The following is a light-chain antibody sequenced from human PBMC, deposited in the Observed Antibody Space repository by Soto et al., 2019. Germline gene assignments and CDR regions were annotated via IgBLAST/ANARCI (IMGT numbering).Light chain of an antibody. CDR1: SSNIGAGYD. V-gene: IGLV1-40*01. J-gene: IGLJ2*01. CDR3: QSYDSSLRLAV. Sequence: QSVLTQPPSVSGAPGQRVTISCSGSSSNIGAGYDVHWYQQLPGTAPKLLIYVSRNRPSGVPDRFSGSKSGTSASLTITGLQADDEASYYCQSYDSSLRLAVFGGGTKLTVL. CDR2: VSR.